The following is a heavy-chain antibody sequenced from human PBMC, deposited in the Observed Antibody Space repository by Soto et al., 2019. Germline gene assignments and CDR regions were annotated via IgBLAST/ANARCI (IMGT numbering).Heavy chain of an antibody. CDR3: GRGGYSGYEFDY. CDR2: IYPGDSDT. D-gene: IGHD5-12*01. Sequence: EVQLVQSGAEVKKPGESLKISCKGYGYSFTTSWIGWVRQMPGRGLEWMGIIYPGDSDTRYSPSFQGQVTVSADKFITTAYLQWSSLKASDTAMYYCGRGGYSGYEFDYWGQGTLVTVSS. J-gene: IGHJ4*02. CDR1: GYSFTTSW. V-gene: IGHV5-51*03.